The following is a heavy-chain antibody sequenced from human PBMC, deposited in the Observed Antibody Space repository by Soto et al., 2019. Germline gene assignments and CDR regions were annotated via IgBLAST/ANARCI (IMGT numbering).Heavy chain of an antibody. CDR1: GFIFGDYA. Sequence: QFFESGGDLVQPGGSLRVHCVASGFIFGDYAMSWVRQTPGKGLESVSSVGGGGTDTYYAASVKGRFTISRDNSKSTLYLHMNNLRAEDTAVYYCAKDAVPYNGKWDWFDTWGQGTLVIVSS. CDR3: AKDAVPYNGKWDWFDT. D-gene: IGHD1-20*01. J-gene: IGHJ5*02. V-gene: IGHV3-23*01. CDR2: VGGGGTDT.